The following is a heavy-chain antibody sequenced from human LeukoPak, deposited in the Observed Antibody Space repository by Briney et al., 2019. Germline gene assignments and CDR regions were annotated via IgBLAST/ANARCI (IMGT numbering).Heavy chain of an antibody. CDR2: IYTSGST. Sequence: SETLSLTCTVSGASISSYYWSWIRQPAGKGLEWIGRIYTSGSTNYNPSLKSRVTMSVDTSKNQFSLKLSSVTAADTAVYYCARGFHCSSTSCPSYMDVWGKGTTVTVSS. V-gene: IGHV4-4*07. CDR1: GASISSYY. J-gene: IGHJ6*03. CDR3: ARGFHCSSTSCPSYMDV. D-gene: IGHD2-2*01.